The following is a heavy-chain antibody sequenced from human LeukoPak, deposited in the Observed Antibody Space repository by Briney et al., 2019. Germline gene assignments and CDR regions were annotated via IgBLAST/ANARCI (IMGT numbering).Heavy chain of an antibody. CDR2: INPNSGGT. CDR3: ARDLHDFWSGYGY. CDR1: GYTFTGYY. D-gene: IGHD3-3*01. Sequence: ASVKVSCKASGYTFTGYYMHWVRQAPGQGLEWMGWINPNSGGTNYAQKFQGRVTMTRDTSISTAYMELSRLRSEDTAVYYCARDLHDFWSGYGYWGQGTLVTVSS. J-gene: IGHJ4*02. V-gene: IGHV1-2*02.